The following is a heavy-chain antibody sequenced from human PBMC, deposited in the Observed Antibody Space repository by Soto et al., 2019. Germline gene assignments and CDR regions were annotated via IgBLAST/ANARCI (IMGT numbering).Heavy chain of an antibody. CDR3: ARSSDGYSVDY. D-gene: IGHD4-4*01. J-gene: IGHJ4*02. CDR1: GFTFSTYG. V-gene: IGHV3-33*01. Sequence: QVQLVESGGGVVQPGRSLRLSCAASGFTFSTYGMHWVRQAPGKGLEWVAVIWYDGSNKYYADSVKGRFTISRDNSKNTVYLEMDSLRVEDTAVYYCARSSDGYSVDYWGQGTLVTVSS. CDR2: IWYDGSNK.